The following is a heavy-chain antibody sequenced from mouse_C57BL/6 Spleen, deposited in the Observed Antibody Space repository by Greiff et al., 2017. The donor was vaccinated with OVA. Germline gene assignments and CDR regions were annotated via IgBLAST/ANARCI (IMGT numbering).Heavy chain of an antibody. CDR2: ISSGSSTI. Sequence: EVQLVESGGGLVKPGGSLKLSCAASGFTFSDYGMHWVRQAPEQGLEWVAYISSGSSTIYYADTVTGRFTISRYNAKHTLFLQMTSLRSEDTAMYYCARGPFYYGSSYVAYFDYWGQGTTLTVSS. CDR3: ARGPFYYGSSYVAYFDY. J-gene: IGHJ2*01. CDR1: GFTFSDYG. V-gene: IGHV5-17*01. D-gene: IGHD1-1*01.